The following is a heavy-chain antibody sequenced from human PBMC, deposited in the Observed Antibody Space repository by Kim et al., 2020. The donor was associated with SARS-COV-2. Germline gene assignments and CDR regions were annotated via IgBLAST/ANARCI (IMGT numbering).Heavy chain of an antibody. Sequence: DSVKGRLTISRENAKSTLYLQMNSLKAEDTALYYCTMATLAQVRLNAFDLWGQGTMVTVSS. CDR3: TMATLAQVRLNAFDL. D-gene: IGHD2-21*01. J-gene: IGHJ3*01. V-gene: IGHV3-9*01.